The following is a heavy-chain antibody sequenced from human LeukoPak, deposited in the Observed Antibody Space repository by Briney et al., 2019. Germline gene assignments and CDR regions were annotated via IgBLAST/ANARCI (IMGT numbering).Heavy chain of an antibody. CDR2: ISWNSGGI. CDR1: GFIFDDYA. CDR3: AKDFYKAVAGSIGF. Sequence: PGRSLRLFCAASGFIFDDYAMHWVRQAPGKGLEWVSGISWNSGGIGYADSVKGRFTISRDNAKKSLYLQMNSLRAEDTALYYCAKDFYKAVAGSIGFWGQGILVTVSS. V-gene: IGHV3-9*01. J-gene: IGHJ4*02. D-gene: IGHD6-19*01.